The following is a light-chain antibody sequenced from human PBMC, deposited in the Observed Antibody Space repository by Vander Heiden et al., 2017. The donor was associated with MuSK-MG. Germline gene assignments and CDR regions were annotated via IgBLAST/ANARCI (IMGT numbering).Light chain of an antibody. Sequence: QSALTQPASVSGSPGPSITISCTGTSSDVGGYHYVSWYQQHPGKAPNLMIYEVSKRPSGVSYRFSGSKSGTSAALTISELQAEDEADYYCSSYTSSSTRVFGGGTKLTVL. CDR3: SSYTSSSTRV. CDR2: EVS. CDR1: SSDVGGYHY. V-gene: IGLV2-14*01. J-gene: IGLJ3*02.